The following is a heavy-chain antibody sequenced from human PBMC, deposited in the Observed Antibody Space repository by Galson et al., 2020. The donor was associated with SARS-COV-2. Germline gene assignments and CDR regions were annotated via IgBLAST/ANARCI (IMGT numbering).Heavy chain of an antibody. Sequence: QLGESLKISCAASGFTFSSYGMHWVRQAPGKGLEWVAVLWYDGSNKYYADSVKGRFTISRDNSKNTLYLQMNSLRAEDTAVYYCAKDLGFAVSGGLGSDYWGQGTLVTVSS. CDR2: LWYDGSNK. J-gene: IGHJ4*02. D-gene: IGHD3-10*01. CDR3: AKDLGFAVSGGLGSDY. CDR1: GFTFSSYG. V-gene: IGHV3-33*06.